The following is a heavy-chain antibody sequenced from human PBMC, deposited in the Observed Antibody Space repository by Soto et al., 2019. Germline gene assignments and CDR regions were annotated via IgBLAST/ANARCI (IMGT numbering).Heavy chain of an antibody. CDR3: ARDTKRYDSWSGYYTSYYSYGMEG. Sequence: VGSLRLSCVSSGFPFSDYYMSCIRQSPGKWLEWVSYIRSSSTYTNYADSVRGRFTISRDNAKNSLYLQMNSLRAEDTAVYYCARDTKRYDSWSGYYTSYYSYGMEGWGQGTTVRVSS. J-gene: IGHJ6*02. CDR2: IRSSSTYT. CDR1: GFPFSDYY. V-gene: IGHV3-11*06. D-gene: IGHD3-3*01.